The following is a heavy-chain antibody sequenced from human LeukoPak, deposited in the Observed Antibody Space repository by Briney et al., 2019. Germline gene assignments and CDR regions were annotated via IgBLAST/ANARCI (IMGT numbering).Heavy chain of an antibody. Sequence: QPGGSLRLSCAASGFTFTSYAMSWVRQAPGKGLEWVSAISGSGGSTYYADSVKGRFTISRDNSKNTLYLQMNSPRAEDTAVYYCAKPRPSYSSSWYDHWGQGTLVTVSS. CDR3: AKPRPSYSSSWYDH. CDR2: ISGSGGST. J-gene: IGHJ5*02. V-gene: IGHV3-23*01. D-gene: IGHD6-13*01. CDR1: GFTFTSYA.